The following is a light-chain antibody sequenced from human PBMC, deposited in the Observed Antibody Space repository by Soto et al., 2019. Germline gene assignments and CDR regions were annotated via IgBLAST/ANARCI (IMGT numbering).Light chain of an antibody. CDR3: QQSHSTPFT. Sequence: DIQMTQSPSSLSASVGDRVTITCRASQSIASYLNWYQQKPGKAPRLLISAASSLQSGVPSRFSGGGSGTEFPLTISSLQPEDFATYYCQQSHSTPFTFGQGTRLEN. J-gene: IGKJ5*01. CDR2: AAS. V-gene: IGKV1-39*01. CDR1: QSIASY.